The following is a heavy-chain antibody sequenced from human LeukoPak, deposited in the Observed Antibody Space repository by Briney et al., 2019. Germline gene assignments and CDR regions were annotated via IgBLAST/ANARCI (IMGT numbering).Heavy chain of an antibody. V-gene: IGHV3-15*01. Sequence: GGSLRLSCVTSNFPFSQAWMSWVRQAPGKGLEWVGRILSESDGGTTDYAAPVKGRFTISRDDSKNTMFLQMNNLETEDTGIYYCTTSGWFDHWGQGTLVTVSS. CDR3: TTSGWFDH. D-gene: IGHD1-26*01. CDR2: ILSESDGGTT. J-gene: IGHJ5*02. CDR1: NFPFSQAW.